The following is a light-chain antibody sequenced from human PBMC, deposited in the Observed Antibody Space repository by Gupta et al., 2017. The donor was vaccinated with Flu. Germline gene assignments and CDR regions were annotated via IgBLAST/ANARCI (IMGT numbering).Light chain of an antibody. CDR3: AAWDGSLSGRV. CDR2: RNN. CDR1: TSNIGSNY. J-gene: IGLJ3*02. V-gene: IGLV1-47*01. Sequence: RVTISCSGSTSNIGSNYVYWYQQVPGTAPKLLIYRNNQRPSGVPDRFSGSKSGTSASLAIGGLRSEDEADYYCAAWDGSLSGRVFGGGTKLTVL.